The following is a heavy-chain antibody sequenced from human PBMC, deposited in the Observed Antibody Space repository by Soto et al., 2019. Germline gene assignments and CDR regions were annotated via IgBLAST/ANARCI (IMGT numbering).Heavy chain of an antibody. D-gene: IGHD3-3*01. V-gene: IGHV1-18*01. Sequence: QVQLVQSGAEVKKPGASVKVSCKASGYTFSTYGFSWVRQAPGQGLEWMGWIGADNGDTNYAQNFQGRVTMTTDTSTTTSCMELRSLTSDDTAVYFCARDWRGAEGFDHWGQGTLVTVSS. J-gene: IGHJ4*02. CDR1: GYTFSTYG. CDR2: IGADNGDT. CDR3: ARDWRGAEGFDH.